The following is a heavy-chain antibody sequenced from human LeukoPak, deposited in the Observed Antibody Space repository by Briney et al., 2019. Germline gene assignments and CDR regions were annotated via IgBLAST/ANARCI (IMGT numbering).Heavy chain of an antibody. Sequence: AGGSLRLSCAASGFTFTGYTINWVRQAPGKGLEWVSCISSSTTDIYYADSVKGRFTISRDNAKRSVYLQMNSLRVEDTAVYYCARDIKSVAFDIWGQGTMVTVSS. V-gene: IGHV3-21*01. J-gene: IGHJ3*02. CDR3: ARDIKSVAFDI. CDR1: GFTFTGYT. CDR2: ISSSTTDI.